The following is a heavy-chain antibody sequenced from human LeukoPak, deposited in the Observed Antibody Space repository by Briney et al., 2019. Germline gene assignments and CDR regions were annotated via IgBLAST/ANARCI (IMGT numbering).Heavy chain of an antibody. Sequence: SGTLSLTCGVSGGSISGTNWWGWVRQPPGQGLEWIGEISLAGQTNYNPSLNGRATMSLDKSSNQLSLNLTSVTAADTATYYCSRESGAFCPFGYWGQGTLVIVSS. CDR3: SRESGAFCPFGY. D-gene: IGHD1-26*01. CDR1: GGSISGTNW. J-gene: IGHJ4*02. CDR2: ISLAGQT. V-gene: IGHV4-4*02.